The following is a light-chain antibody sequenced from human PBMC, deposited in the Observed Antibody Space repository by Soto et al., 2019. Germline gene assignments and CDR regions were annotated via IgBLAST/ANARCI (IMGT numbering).Light chain of an antibody. CDR1: QSITNC. CDR2: DAS. V-gene: IGKV1-5*03. Sequence: DIQMTQSPSTLSASVGDRVTITCRASQSITNCLAWYQQKPGKAPKLLIFDASSLRSGVPSRFSGSGSGTEFTLPIISLQPEDFATYYCQQHNPYSPYTFGQGTKLEIK. J-gene: IGKJ2*01. CDR3: QQHNPYSPYT.